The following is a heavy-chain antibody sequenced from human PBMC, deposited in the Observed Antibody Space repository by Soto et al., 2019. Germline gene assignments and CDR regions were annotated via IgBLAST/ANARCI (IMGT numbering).Heavy chain of an antibody. J-gene: IGHJ5*02. CDR1: GDRINIDAC. V-gene: IGHV4-38-2*02. CDR3: ARDVGRYNINRVWFAP. D-gene: IGHD1-20*01. CDR2: VCHSGTI. Sequence: SETLSLTCVVSGDRINIDACWGWIRQSPEKGLEWLGSVCHSGTIYYNPSLKSRVTISLDTSKNQFSLSLSSVTAADTALYYCARDVGRYNINRVWFAPWGQGILVTVSS.